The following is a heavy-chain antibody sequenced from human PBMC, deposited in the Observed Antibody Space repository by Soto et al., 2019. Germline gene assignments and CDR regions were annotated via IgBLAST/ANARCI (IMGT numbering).Heavy chain of an antibody. J-gene: IGHJ4*02. D-gene: IGHD5-12*01. CDR3: ARDSGPALRTAYFDY. CDR1: GFTFSSYG. V-gene: IGHV3-33*01. Sequence: TGGSLRLSCAASGFTFSSYGMHWVRQAPGKGLEWVAVIWYDGSNKYYADSVKGRFTISRDNSKNTLYLQMNSLRAEDTAVYYCARDSGPALRTAYFDYWGQGTLVTVSS. CDR2: IWYDGSNK.